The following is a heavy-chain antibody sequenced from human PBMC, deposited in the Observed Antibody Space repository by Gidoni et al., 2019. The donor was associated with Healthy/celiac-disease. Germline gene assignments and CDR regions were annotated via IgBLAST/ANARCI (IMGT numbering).Heavy chain of an antibody. J-gene: IGHJ6*02. V-gene: IGHV3-23*01. D-gene: IGHD2-15*01. CDR1: GFTFSSYA. CDR3: AKEGRLYCSGGSCYNYYYYYGMDV. Sequence: EVQLLESGGGLVQPGGSLRPSCAASGFTFSSYAMSWVRQAPGKGLEWVSAISGSGGSTYYADSVKGRFTISRDNSKNTLYLQMNSLRAEDTAVYYCAKEGRLYCSGGSCYNYYYYYGMDVWGQGTTVTVSS. CDR2: ISGSGGST.